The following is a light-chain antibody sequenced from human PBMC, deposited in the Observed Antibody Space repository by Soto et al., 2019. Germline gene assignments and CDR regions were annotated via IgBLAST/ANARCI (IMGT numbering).Light chain of an antibody. CDR2: EVS. Sequence: QSALTQPASVSGSPGQSITISCTGTSSDVGYYNLVSWYQQHPGKAPKLMIYEVSKRPSGFSNCFSGSKSGNTASLTISGLQAEDEADYYCCSYAGSSTHYVFGTGTKVT. CDR3: CSYAGSSTHYV. V-gene: IGLV2-23*02. J-gene: IGLJ1*01. CDR1: SSDVGYYNL.